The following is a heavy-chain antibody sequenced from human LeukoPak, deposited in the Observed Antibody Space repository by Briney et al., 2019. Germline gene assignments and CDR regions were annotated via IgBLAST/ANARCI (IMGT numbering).Heavy chain of an antibody. J-gene: IGHJ4*02. CDR3: AREDYGDYALDY. CDR1: GGSISSGDYY. V-gene: IGHV4-30-4*01. Sequence: SETLSPTCTVSGGSISSGDYYWSWIRQPPGKGLEWIGYIYYSGSTYYNPSLKSRVTISVDTSKNQFSLKLSSVTAADTAVYYCAREDYGDYALDYWGQGTLVTVSS. D-gene: IGHD4-17*01. CDR2: IYYSGST.